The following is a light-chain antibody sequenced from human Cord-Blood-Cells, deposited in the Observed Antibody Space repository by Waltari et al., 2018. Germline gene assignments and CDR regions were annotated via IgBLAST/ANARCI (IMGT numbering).Light chain of an antibody. CDR2: DVS. Sequence: QSALTQHASLSGSPGQSITLSCSGTSSDVGGYNYASGYQQHPGKAPKPMIYDVSKRPSGVSNRFSGSKSGTPASLTISGLQAEDEADYYCSSYTSSSTWVFGGGTKLTVL. CDR3: SSYTSSSTWV. CDR1: SSDVGGYNY. V-gene: IGLV2-14*01. J-gene: IGLJ3*02.